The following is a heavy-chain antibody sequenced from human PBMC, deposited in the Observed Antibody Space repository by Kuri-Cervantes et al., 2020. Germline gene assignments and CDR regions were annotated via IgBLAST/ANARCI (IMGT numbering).Heavy chain of an antibody. CDR3: ARDQGSDYYDSSGDAAFDI. CDR2: IYHSGST. J-gene: IGHJ3*02. V-gene: IGHV4-30-2*01. CDR1: GRSISSGGYS. D-gene: IGHD3-22*01. Sequence: SETLSLTCAVSGRSISSGGYSWSWIWQPPGKGLEWIGYIYHSGSTYYNPSLKSRVTISVDTSKNQFSLKLSSVTAADTAVYYCARDQGSDYYDSSGDAAFDIWGQETMVTVSS.